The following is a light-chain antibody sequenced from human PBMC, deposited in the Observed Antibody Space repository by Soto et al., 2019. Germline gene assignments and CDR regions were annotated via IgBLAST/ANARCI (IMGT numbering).Light chain of an antibody. CDR3: ISYTDRQSYL. J-gene: IGLJ1*01. CDR2: AVS. Sequence: ALTQPAPVSGSPGQSITISCSGTSSDIGSYDHVAWYQQFPGKSPKLIIYAVSDRPSGVSDRFSGSKSGISASLTISGLQTEDEADYYCISYTDRQSYLFGTGTKVTVL. V-gene: IGLV2-14*03. CDR1: SSDIGSYDH.